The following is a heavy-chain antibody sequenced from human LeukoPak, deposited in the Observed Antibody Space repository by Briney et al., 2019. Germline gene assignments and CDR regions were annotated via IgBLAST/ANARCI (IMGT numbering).Heavy chain of an antibody. V-gene: IGHV4-34*01. CDR1: GGSFSGYY. CDR2: INHSGST. CDR3: ARGRASGSGSYWGYYFDY. J-gene: IGHJ4*02. Sequence: SETLSLTCAVYGGSFSGYYWSWIRQPPGKGLEWIGEINHSGSTNYNPSLKSRVTISVDTSKNQFSLKLSSVTAADTAVYYCARGRASGSGSYWGYYFDYWGQGTLVTASS. D-gene: IGHD3-10*01.